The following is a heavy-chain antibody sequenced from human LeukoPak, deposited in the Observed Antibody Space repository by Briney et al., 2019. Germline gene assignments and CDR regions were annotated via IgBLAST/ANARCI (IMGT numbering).Heavy chain of an antibody. D-gene: IGHD6-13*01. CDR2: IYYTGSP. Sequence: SETLSLTCSMSGDSFSTFYYTWIRQPPGKGLEWVGYIYYTGSPNYNPSLRSRVTIWADTSKNQFSLNLMSATAADAAMYYCAKWKLTAAGISDAVWGQGVPVTASS. J-gene: IGHJ4*02. CDR1: GDSFSTFY. CDR3: AKWKLTAAGISDAV. V-gene: IGHV4-59*01.